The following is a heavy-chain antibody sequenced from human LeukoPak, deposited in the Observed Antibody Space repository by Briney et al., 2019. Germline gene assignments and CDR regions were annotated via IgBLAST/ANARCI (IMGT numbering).Heavy chain of an antibody. V-gene: IGHV3-23*01. D-gene: IGHD6-6*01. CDR1: EFTFSNFW. CDR2: ISGSGGST. J-gene: IGHJ4*02. Sequence: GGSLRLSCAASEFTFSNFWMSWVRQAPGKGLEWVSAISGSGGSTYYADSVKGRFTISRDNSKNTLYLQMNSLRAEDTAVYYCAKDSSIAARLYYFDYWGQGTLVTVSS. CDR3: AKDSSIAARLYYFDY.